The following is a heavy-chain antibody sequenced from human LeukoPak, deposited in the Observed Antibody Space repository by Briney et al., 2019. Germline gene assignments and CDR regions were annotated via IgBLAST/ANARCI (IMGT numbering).Heavy chain of an antibody. Sequence: SETLSLTCTVSGGSISSYYWSWIRQPPGKGLEWIGYIYYSGSTNYNPSLKSRVTISVDTSKNQFSLKLSSVTAADTAVYYCARVGYDFWSGYDAFDIWGQGTMVTVSS. CDR2: IYYSGST. J-gene: IGHJ3*02. CDR1: GGSISSYY. D-gene: IGHD3-3*01. V-gene: IGHV4-59*01. CDR3: ARVGYDFWSGYDAFDI.